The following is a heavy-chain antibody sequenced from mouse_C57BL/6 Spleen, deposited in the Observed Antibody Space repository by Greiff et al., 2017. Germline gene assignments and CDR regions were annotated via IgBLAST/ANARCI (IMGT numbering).Heavy chain of an antibody. CDR1: GYTFTSYG. Sequence: QVQLKQSGAELARPGASVKLSCKASGYTFTSYGISWVKQRTGQGLEWIGEIYPRSGNTYYNEKFKGKATLTADKSSSTAYMELRSLTSEDSAVYFCARGDYGSSPFAYWGQGTLVTVSA. D-gene: IGHD1-1*01. V-gene: IGHV1-81*01. CDR3: ARGDYGSSPFAY. CDR2: IYPRSGNT. J-gene: IGHJ3*01.